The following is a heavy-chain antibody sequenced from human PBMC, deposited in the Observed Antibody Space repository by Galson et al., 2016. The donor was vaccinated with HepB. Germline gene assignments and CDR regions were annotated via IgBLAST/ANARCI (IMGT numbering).Heavy chain of an antibody. Sequence: SVKVSCKASGYTFTNYGVSWVRQAPGQGLEWMGWISSYNGDTNYAQKFQGRVTMTTDKSTSTAYMDLRSLKSDDTAVYFCARGGANFDWILDVWGQGTTVTVSS. CDR2: ISSYNGDT. D-gene: IGHD3-9*01. CDR3: ARGGANFDWILDV. J-gene: IGHJ6*02. V-gene: IGHV1-18*01. CDR1: GYTFTNYG.